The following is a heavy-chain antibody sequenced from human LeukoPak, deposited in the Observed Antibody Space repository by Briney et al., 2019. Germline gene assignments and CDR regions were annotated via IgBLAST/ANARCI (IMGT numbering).Heavy chain of an antibody. CDR1: GYTFTNYY. V-gene: IGHV1-46*01. CDR2: INPSGGST. Sequence: ASVKVSCKASGYTFTNYYMHWVRQAPGQGLEWMGIINPSGGSTSHTQKFQGRVTLTRDTSTSTVYMELSSLRSEDTAVYYCALAARYYYYTMDAWGQGTTVTVSS. D-gene: IGHD6-6*01. CDR3: ALAARYYYYTMDA. J-gene: IGHJ6*02.